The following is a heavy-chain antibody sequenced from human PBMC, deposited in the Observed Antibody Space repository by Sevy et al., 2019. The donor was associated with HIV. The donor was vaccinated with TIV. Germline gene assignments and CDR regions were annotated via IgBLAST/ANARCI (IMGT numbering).Heavy chain of an antibody. CDR1: GFTFSSYA. V-gene: IGHV3-30*04. CDR2: ISYDGSNK. Sequence: GGSLRLSCAASGFTFSSYAMHWVRQAPGKGLEWVAVISYDGSNKCYPDSVKGRFTISRDNSKNTLYLQMNSLRAEDTAVSYCARAPVLRFLEWFYGTDVWGQGTTVTVSS. CDR3: ARAPVLRFLEWFYGTDV. J-gene: IGHJ6*02. D-gene: IGHD3-3*01.